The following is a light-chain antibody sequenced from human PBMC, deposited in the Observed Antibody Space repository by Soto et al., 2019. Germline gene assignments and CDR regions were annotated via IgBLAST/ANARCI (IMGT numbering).Light chain of an antibody. CDR3: QQYNSYSLWT. CDR2: DAS. V-gene: IGKV1-5*01. Sequence: DIQMTQSPSTLSASVGDRVTITCRASQSISSWLAWYQQKPGKAPKLLIYDASSLESGVPSRFSGSGSGTEFTLTISSLQPDDFATYYSQQYNSYSLWTFGQGTKVDIK. J-gene: IGKJ1*01. CDR1: QSISSW.